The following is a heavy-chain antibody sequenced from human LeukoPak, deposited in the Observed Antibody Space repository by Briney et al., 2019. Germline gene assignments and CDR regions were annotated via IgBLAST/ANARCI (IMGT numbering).Heavy chain of an antibody. D-gene: IGHD6-13*01. Sequence: ASVKVSCKASGGTFSSYAISWVRQAPGQGIEWMGGIIPIFGTANYAQKFQGRVTMTRDTSTSTVYMELSSLRSEDTAVYYCARPSIAAAGPDYWGQGTLVTVSS. CDR1: GGTFSSYA. J-gene: IGHJ4*02. CDR3: ARPSIAAAGPDY. CDR2: IIPIFGTA. V-gene: IGHV1-69*05.